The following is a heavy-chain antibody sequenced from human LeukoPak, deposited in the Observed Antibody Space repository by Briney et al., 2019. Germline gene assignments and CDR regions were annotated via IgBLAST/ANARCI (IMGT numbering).Heavy chain of an antibody. CDR1: GLTFSRYT. D-gene: IGHD6-6*01. CDR3: AREEDSSAIRSSDGMDV. J-gene: IGHJ6*02. Sequence: PGGSLRLSCAASGLTFSRYTMNWVPRAPGKGLEYGACLSKGSTYIYYADSAKGRFTISRDNAKNSVDLQMNSLRAQDTAVYYCAREEDSSAIRSSDGMDVWGQGTTVTVSS. V-gene: IGHV3-21*01. CDR2: LSKGSTYI.